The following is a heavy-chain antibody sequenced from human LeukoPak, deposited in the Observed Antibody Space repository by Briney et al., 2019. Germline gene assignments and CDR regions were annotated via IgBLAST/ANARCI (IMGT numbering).Heavy chain of an antibody. D-gene: IGHD2-8*01. J-gene: IGHJ4*02. Sequence: GGSLRLSRAASGFTFNTYAMNWVRQAPGKGREWVSRISSSGADTSYADSVKGRFTISRENSKSTSYLQMNSLTAEDSAIYSFAKALEMDYFDYWGQGTLVTVSS. CDR2: ISSSGADT. CDR3: AKALEMDYFDY. V-gene: IGHV3-23*01. CDR1: GFTFNTYA.